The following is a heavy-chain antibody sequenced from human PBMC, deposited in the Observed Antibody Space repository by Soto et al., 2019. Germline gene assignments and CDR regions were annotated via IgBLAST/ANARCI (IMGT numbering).Heavy chain of an antibody. V-gene: IGHV4-39*02. CDR1: GGSFSNRSYY. Sequence: PSENLSLPYTVSGGSFSNRSYYGGWIRQPPGKGLEWIGSIYASGSTYYNPSLKSRVTISADTSKNHLSLKLSSVTAADTAVYYCDAITMVRGVIRCMDVWDTGPTVTV. CDR2: IYASGST. J-gene: IGHJ6*04. D-gene: IGHD3-10*01. CDR3: DAITMVRGVIRCMDV.